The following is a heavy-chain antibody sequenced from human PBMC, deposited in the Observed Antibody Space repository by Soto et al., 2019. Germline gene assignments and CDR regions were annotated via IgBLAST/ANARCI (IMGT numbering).Heavy chain of an antibody. CDR1: GFTFSDHY. V-gene: IGHV3-72*01. J-gene: IGHJ4*02. CDR2: TRNKANSYTT. D-gene: IGHD6-19*01. Sequence: LSLTCAASGFTFSDHYMDWVRQAPGKGLEWVGRTRNKANSYTTEYAASVKGRFTISRDDSKNSLYLQMNSLKTEDTAVYYCARDRGSSGWYGNYFDYWGQGTLVTVSS. CDR3: ARDRGSSGWYGNYFDY.